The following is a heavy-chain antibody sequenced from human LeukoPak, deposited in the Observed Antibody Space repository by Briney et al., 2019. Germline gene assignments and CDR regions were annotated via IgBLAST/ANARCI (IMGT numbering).Heavy chain of an antibody. CDR3: ARDRSGYSYGRFDY. J-gene: IGHJ4*02. V-gene: IGHV4-38-2*02. Sequence: SETLSLTCTVSGYSISSGYYWGWIRQPPGKGLEWIGSIYHSGSTYYNPSLKSRVTISVDTSKNQFSLKLSSVTAADTAVYYCARDRSGYSYGRFDYWGQGTLVTVSS. CDR1: GYSISSGYY. CDR2: IYHSGST. D-gene: IGHD5-18*01.